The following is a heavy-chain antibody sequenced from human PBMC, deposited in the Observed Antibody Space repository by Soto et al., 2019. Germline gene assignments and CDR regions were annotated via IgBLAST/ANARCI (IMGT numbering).Heavy chain of an antibody. D-gene: IGHD1-1*01. CDR1: RYGFTSCA. Sequence: ASVKASCKASRYGFTSCARSWVRQAPEQGLEWMGWISAYNGNTNYAQKLQGRVTMTTDTSTCTAYMELRSLRSDDTAVYYCARDGTNASLHYYYYYGMDVWGQGTTVTVSS. CDR3: ARDGTNASLHYYYYYGMDV. J-gene: IGHJ6*02. CDR2: ISAYNGNT. V-gene: IGHV1-18*01.